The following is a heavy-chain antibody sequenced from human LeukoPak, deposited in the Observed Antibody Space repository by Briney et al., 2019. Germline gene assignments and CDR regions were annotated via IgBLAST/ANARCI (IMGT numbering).Heavy chain of an antibody. CDR3: ARESGAGRVGEYYFDY. CDR2: ISSGGST. J-gene: IGHJ4*02. CDR1: GFTVSSNY. D-gene: IGHD3-10*01. Sequence: GGSLRLSCAASGFTVSSNYMSWVRQAPGKGLEWVSVISSGGSTYYADSVKGRFTISRDNSKNTLYFQMNSLRAEDTAVYYCARESGAGRVGEYYFDYWGRGTLVTVSS. V-gene: IGHV3-53*01.